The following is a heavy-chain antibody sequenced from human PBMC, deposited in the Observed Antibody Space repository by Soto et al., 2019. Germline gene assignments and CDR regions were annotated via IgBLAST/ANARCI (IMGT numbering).Heavy chain of an antibody. D-gene: IGHD5-18*01. CDR1: GDSISSSSYQ. CDR3: ASVDTAMGDFDY. V-gene: IGHV4-39*01. Sequence: SETLSLTCTVSGDSISSSSYQWGWIRQPPGKGLEWIGSIYYSGSTYYNPSLKSRVTISVDTSKNQFSLKLSSVTAADTAVYYCASVDTAMGDFDYWGQGTLVTVSS. CDR2: IYYSGST. J-gene: IGHJ4*02.